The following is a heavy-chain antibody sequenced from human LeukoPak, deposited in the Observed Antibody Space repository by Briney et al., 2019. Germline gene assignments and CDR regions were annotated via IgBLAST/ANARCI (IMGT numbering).Heavy chain of an antibody. V-gene: IGHV1-8*03. D-gene: IGHD6-13*01. J-gene: IGHJ6*03. CDR1: GYTFTSYD. Sequence: ASVKVSCKASGYTFTSYDINWVRQATGQGLEWMGWMNPNSGNTGYAQKFQGRVTITRNTSISTAYMELSSLRSEDTAVYYCARRAAGPHYYYYYYMDVWGKGTTVTVSS. CDR3: ARRAAGPHYYYYYYMDV. CDR2: MNPNSGNT.